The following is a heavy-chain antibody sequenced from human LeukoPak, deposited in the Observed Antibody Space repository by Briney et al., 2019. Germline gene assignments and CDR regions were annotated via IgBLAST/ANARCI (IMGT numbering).Heavy chain of an antibody. CDR1: GGSISSSSYY. CDR3: ARPLSYYYYYMDV. V-gene: IGHV4-39*07. J-gene: IGHJ6*03. Sequence: SETLSLTCTVSGGSISSSSYYWGWIRQPPGKGLEWIGSIYYSGSTYYNPSLKSRVTISVDTSKNQFSLKLSSVTAADTAVYYCARPLSYYYYYMDVWGKGTTVTVSS. CDR2: IYYSGST. D-gene: IGHD2/OR15-2a*01.